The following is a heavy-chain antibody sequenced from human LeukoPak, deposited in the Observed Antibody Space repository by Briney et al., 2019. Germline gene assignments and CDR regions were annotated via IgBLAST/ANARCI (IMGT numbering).Heavy chain of an antibody. CDR2: INPNSGGT. D-gene: IGHD1-26*01. CDR3: ARGFAVGYSGSYYGY. J-gene: IGHJ4*02. Sequence: ASVKVSCKASGYIFTSYYMHWVRQAPGQGLEWMGWINPNSGGTNYAQKFQGRVTMTRDTSISTAYMELSRLRSDDTAVYYCARGFAVGYSGSYYGYWGQGTLVTVSS. V-gene: IGHV1-2*02. CDR1: GYIFTSYY.